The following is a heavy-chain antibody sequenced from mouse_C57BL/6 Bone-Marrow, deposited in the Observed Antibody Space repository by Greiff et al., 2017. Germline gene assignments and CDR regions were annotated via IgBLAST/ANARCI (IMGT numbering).Heavy chain of an antibody. J-gene: IGHJ3*01. CDR1: GFSLSTFGMG. CDR3: SRIAPFYGGAWFAY. Sequence: QVTLKVSGPGILQPSQTLSLTCSFSGFSLSTFGMGVGWIRQPSGKGLEWLAHIWWDDDKYYNPAPKSRHIISKATYKNQVFLKIGNVDTADTATYYCSRIAPFYGGAWFAYWGQGTLVTVSA. D-gene: IGHD1-1*01. V-gene: IGHV8-8*01. CDR2: IWWDDDK.